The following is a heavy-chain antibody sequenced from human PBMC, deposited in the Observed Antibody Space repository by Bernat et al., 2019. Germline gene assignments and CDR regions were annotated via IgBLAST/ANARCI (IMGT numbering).Heavy chain of an antibody. V-gene: IGHV3-30*02. J-gene: IGHJ6*02. CDR1: GFTFSSFG. CDR3: AKSVYSSDNYGMDV. Sequence: QVHLVESGGGVVQPGGSLRLSCAASGFTFSSFGMHWVRQAPGKGLEWVALTRYDGSKKYYADSVKGQVTISRDNSKNMLYLQMNSLRAEDTAVYYCAKSVYSSDNYGMDVWGQGTTVTVSS. D-gene: IGHD6-19*01. CDR2: TRYDGSKK.